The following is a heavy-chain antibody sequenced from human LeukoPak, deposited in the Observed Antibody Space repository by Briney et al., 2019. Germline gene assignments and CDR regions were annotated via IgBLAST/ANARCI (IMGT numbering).Heavy chain of an antibody. Sequence: PSETLSLTCNVSGDYITTTNYYWAWIRQPPGKGLEWIASVFYSGTTHYNPSLKSRVVISMDTSRKQISLRLSSVTATDTAIYYCARRSRLYKHETTGYHDSWGQGTLVTVSS. J-gene: IGHJ4*02. CDR1: GDYITTTNYY. D-gene: IGHD3-9*01. V-gene: IGHV4-39*01. CDR2: VFYSGTT. CDR3: ARRSRLYKHETTGYHDS.